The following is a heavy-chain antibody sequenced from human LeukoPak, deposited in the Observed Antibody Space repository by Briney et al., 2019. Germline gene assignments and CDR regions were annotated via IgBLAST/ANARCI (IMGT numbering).Heavy chain of an antibody. J-gene: IGHJ4*02. CDR2: IRYDESDK. CDR3: ARSGYNRFDY. Sequence: GRSLRLSCAASGFTFSSYAMHWVRQAPGKGLEWVAFIRYDESDKYYADSVKGRFTISRDNSKNTLYLQMNSLRAEDTAVYYCARSGYNRFDYWGQGTLVTVSS. CDR1: GFTFSSYA. D-gene: IGHD5-24*01. V-gene: IGHV3-30*04.